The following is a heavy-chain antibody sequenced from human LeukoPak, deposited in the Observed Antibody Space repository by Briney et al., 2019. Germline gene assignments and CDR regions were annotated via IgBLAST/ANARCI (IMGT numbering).Heavy chain of an antibody. CDR1: GYTFTSYD. CDR2: MNPNSGNT. CDR3: ATQLWFGEWDLLDAFDI. V-gene: IGHV1-8*01. J-gene: IGHJ3*02. Sequence: GASVKVSCKASGYTFTSYDINWVRQATGQGLEWMGWMNPNSGNTGYAQKFQGRVTMTRNTSISTAYMELSSLRSEDTAVYYCATQLWFGEWDLLDAFDIWGQGTMVTVSS. D-gene: IGHD3-10*01.